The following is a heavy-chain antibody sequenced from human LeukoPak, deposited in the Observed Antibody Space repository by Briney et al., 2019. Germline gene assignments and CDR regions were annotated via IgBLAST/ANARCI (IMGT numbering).Heavy chain of an antibody. CDR1: GFTFSSYG. CDR2: ISGNSDTI. CDR3: ARDKYGDYVFDY. V-gene: IGHV3-48*02. J-gene: IGHJ4*02. Sequence: GGSLILSCAASGFTFSSYGMNWVRQAPGKGLEWVTDISGNSDTINYADSVKGRFTISRDTAKNSLYLQMNSLRDEDTAVYYCARDKYGDYVFDYWGQGTLVTVSS. D-gene: IGHD4-17*01.